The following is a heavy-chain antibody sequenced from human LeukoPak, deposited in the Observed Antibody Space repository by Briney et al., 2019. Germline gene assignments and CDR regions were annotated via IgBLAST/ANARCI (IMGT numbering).Heavy chain of an antibody. D-gene: IGHD3-16*01. Sequence: SETLSLTCTVSGGSISSSSYYWGWIRQPPGKGLEWIGSIYYSGTTYYNPSLKSRVTIYVDTSKNQFSLKLSSVTAADTAVYYCARGGRGLGSYFDYWGQGTQVTVSS. J-gene: IGHJ4*02. CDR2: IYYSGTT. CDR1: GGSISSSSYY. CDR3: ARGGRGLGSYFDY. V-gene: IGHV4-39*01.